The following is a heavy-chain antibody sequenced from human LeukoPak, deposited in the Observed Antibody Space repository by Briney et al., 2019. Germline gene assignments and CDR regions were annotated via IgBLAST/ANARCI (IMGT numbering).Heavy chain of an antibody. CDR1: GFTFSNYD. Sequence: GGSLRLSCAASGFTFSNYDMNWVRQAPGKGLEWVSYISSSGSTIYYRDSVKGRFTMSRDNAKNSMYLQMNSLRAEDTAVYYCAKEQVVAATRFDYWGQGTLVTVSS. J-gene: IGHJ4*02. CDR3: AKEQVVAATRFDY. CDR2: ISSSGSTI. V-gene: IGHV3-48*01. D-gene: IGHD2-15*01.